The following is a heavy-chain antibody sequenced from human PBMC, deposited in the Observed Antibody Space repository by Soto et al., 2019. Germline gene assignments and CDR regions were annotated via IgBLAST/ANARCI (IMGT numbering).Heavy chain of an antibody. J-gene: IGHJ6*02. V-gene: IGHV5-10-1*03. Sequence: EVQLVQSGAVVRKPGESLRISCQASGYRFSNYWITWVRQMPGKGLEWMGTIDPNDYYSNSGPSFPGHVTISADTSISTAYLHWSSLKASDTAIYYCARRLSGPKEEYNAYYFYGLDVWGQGTTVSVSS. CDR1: GYRFSNYW. CDR3: ARRLSGPKEEYNAYYFYGLDV. D-gene: IGHD1-1*01. CDR2: IDPNDYYS.